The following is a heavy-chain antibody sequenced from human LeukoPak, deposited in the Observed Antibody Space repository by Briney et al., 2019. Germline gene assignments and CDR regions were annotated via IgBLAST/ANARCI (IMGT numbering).Heavy chain of an antibody. CDR2: SGST. J-gene: IGHJ4*02. V-gene: IGHV4-39*01. Sequence: PSETLSLTCTVSGDSISSSNYYWGWIRQPPGKGLEWIGYSGSTYYNSSLKSRVTIFADTSKNQFSLNLSSVTAADTAVYYCATHKYSSGSFHWGQGTLVTVSS. D-gene: IGHD6-19*01. CDR3: ATHKYSSGSFH. CDR1: GDSISSSNYY.